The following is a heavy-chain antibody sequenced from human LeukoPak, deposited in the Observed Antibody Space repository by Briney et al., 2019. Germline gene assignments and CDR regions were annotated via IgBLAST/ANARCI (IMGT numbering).Heavy chain of an antibody. CDR1: GYTFTSYD. CDR2: MNPNSGNT. CDR3: ARSENGVRFLECFGTAYFQH. V-gene: IGHV1-8*01. Sequence: GASVKVSCKASGYTFTSYDISWVRQAPGQGLEWMGWMNPNSGNTGYAQKFQGRVTMTRNTSISTAYMELSSLRSEDTAVYYCARSENGVRFLECFGTAYFQHWGQGTLVTVSS. D-gene: IGHD3-3*01. J-gene: IGHJ1*01.